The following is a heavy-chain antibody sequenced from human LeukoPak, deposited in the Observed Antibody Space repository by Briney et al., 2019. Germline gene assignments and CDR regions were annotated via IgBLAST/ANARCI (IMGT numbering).Heavy chain of an antibody. Sequence: GGSLRLSCAASGFTFSSYAMHWVRQAPGKGLEWVAVISYDGSNKYYADSVKGRFTISRDNSKNTLYLQMNSLRAEDTAVYYCARDPGDFWSGYPRRHYYFDYWGQGTLVTVSS. CDR3: ARDPGDFWSGYPRRHYYFDY. D-gene: IGHD3-3*01. CDR2: ISYDGSNK. CDR1: GFTFSSYA. J-gene: IGHJ4*02. V-gene: IGHV3-30-3*01.